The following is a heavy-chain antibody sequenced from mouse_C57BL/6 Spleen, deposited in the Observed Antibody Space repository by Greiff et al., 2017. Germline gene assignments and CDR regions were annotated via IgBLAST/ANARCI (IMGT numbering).Heavy chain of an antibody. V-gene: IGHV1-55*01. CDR2: IYPGSGST. J-gene: IGHJ2*01. CDR1: GYTFTSYW. CDR3: ARWLLRGSDFDY. D-gene: IGHD2-3*01. Sequence: QVQLQQSGAELVKPGASVKMSCKASGYTFTSYWITWVKQRPGQGLEWIGDIYPGSGSTNYNEKFKSKATLTVDTSSSTAYMQLSSLTSEDSAVYYCARWLLRGSDFDYWGQGTTLTVSS.